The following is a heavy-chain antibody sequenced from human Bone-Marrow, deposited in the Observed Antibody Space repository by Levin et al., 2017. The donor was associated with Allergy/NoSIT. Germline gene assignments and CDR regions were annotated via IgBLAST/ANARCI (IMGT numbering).Heavy chain of an antibody. D-gene: IGHD3-3*01. CDR1: GFTFDTYA. CDR2: IDGSGGST. J-gene: IGHJ4*02. V-gene: IGHV3-23*01. CDR3: AKSPGRHDFWSGYYPPATVVDY. Sequence: GESLKISCAASGFTFDTYALNWVRQAPGKGLEWVSIIDGSGGSTHYADSVKGRFTLSRDNSKNTVYLHMSSLRVEDTAVYYCAKSPGRHDFWSGYYPPATVVDYWGQGTLVTVS.